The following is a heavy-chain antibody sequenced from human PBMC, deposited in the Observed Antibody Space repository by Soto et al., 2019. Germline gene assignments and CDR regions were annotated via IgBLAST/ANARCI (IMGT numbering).Heavy chain of an antibody. V-gene: IGHV3-9*01. CDR3: XXXXXXXXXXXXNTRRDDY. CDR1: GFTFDDYA. J-gene: IGHJ4*02. Sequence: EVQLVESGGGLVQPGRSLRLSCAASGFTFDDYAMHWVRQAPGKGLEWVSGISWNSGSIGYADSVKGRFTISRDNAKNSLXLQXXXXXXXXXXXXXXXXXXXXXXXXXXNTRRDDYWGQGTLVTVSS. D-gene: IGHD1-1*01. CDR2: ISWNSGSI.